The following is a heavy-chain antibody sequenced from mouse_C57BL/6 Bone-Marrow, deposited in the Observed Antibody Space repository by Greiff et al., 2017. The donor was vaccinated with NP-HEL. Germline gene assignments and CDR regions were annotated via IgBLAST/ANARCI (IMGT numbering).Heavy chain of an antibody. CDR1: GYTFTDYY. CDR3: AREDFYLDY. Sequence: VQLQQSGPVLVKPGASVKMSCKASGYTFTDYYMNWVKQSHGKSLEWIGVINPYNGGTSYNEKFKGKATLTVDKSSITAYMELNSLTSEDSAGYYCAREDFYLDYWGQGTTLTVSS. CDR2: INPYNGGT. J-gene: IGHJ2*01. V-gene: IGHV1-19*01.